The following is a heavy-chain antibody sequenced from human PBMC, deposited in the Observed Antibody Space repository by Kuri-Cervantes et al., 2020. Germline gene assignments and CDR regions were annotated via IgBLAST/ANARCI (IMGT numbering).Heavy chain of an antibody. V-gene: IGHV3-23*01. CDR3: ARDTYQVAIDH. CDR1: GFTFSGYA. CDR2: IRGSGSGT. J-gene: IGHJ4*02. Sequence: GGSLRLSCAASGFTFSGYAMSWVRQAPGKGLEWVSTIRGSGSGTYYAESVKGRFTVSRDNSKNTLYLQMSSLRAEDTAVYYCARDTYQVAIDHWGQGTLVTVSS. D-gene: IGHD2-2*01.